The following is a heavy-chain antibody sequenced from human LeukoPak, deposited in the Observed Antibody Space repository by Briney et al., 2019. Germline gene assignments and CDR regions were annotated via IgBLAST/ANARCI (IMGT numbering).Heavy chain of an antibody. CDR1: GFTFSSYS. V-gene: IGHV3-21*04. CDR3: AKDSGYSYGTPWYYFDY. CDR2: ISSSSSNI. Sequence: PGGSLRLSCAVSGFTFSSYSMNWVRQAPGKGLEWVSSISSSSSNIYYADSLKGRFTISRDNSKNTLYLQMNSLRAEDTAVYYCAKDSGYSYGTPWYYFDYWGQGTLVTVSS. J-gene: IGHJ4*02. D-gene: IGHD5-18*01.